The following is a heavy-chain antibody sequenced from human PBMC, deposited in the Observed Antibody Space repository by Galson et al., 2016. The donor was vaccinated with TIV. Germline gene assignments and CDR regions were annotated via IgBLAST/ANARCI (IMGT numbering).Heavy chain of an antibody. Sequence: LRLSCAASGFTFHNYAFSWVRQAPGKGLEWVSSISVSGGSTYSAATVSGRFIISRDNSRNTLYLQMNSLRAEDTAVYYCAKDLLSNTNHYWPIYFDFWGPGTLVTVSS. CDR1: GFTFHNYA. D-gene: IGHD2-8*01. J-gene: IGHJ4*02. V-gene: IGHV3-23*01. CDR3: AKDLLSNTNHYWPIYFDF. CDR2: ISVSGGST.